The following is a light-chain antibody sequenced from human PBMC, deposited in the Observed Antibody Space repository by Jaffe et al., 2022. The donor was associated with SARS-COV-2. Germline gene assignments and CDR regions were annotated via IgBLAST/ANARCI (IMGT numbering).Light chain of an antibody. CDR2: GAS. V-gene: IGKV3-20*01. Sequence: EIVLTQSPGTLSLSPGDRATLSCRASQSVSNTYLAWYQQKPGQAPRLLIYGASSRATGIPARFSGSGSGTDFTLTISRLEPEDFAVYYCQQYGSSPAYTFGQGTKLEIK. CDR1: QSVSNTY. CDR3: QQYGSSPAYT. J-gene: IGKJ2*01.